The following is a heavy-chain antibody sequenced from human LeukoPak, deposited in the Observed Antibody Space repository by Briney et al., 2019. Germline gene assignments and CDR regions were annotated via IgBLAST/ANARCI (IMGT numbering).Heavy chain of an antibody. Sequence: GGALRLSCTGSGFTAIIDYMGGVPHAPGKGLEGVSLFCSGGITYYADCVKGRFNISSDTSKNTLFLQMNSLRADDTAVYYCARLNYYDSSGYQDAEYFQYWGQGTLVTVSS. CDR2: FCSGGIT. CDR3: ARLNYYDSSGYQDAEYFQY. J-gene: IGHJ1*01. CDR1: GFTAIIDY. V-gene: IGHV3-66*01. D-gene: IGHD3-22*01.